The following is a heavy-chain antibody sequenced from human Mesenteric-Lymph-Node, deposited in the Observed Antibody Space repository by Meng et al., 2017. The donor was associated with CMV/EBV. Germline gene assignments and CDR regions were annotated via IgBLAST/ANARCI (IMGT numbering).Heavy chain of an antibody. Sequence: GESLKISCAASGFTFSSYAIHWVRQAPGKGLEWVAIISYDGSNKYYADSVKGRFTISRDNSKNTLYLQMNSLRAEDTAVYYCAREPNEGGFDYWGQGTLVTVSS. CDR2: ISYDGSNK. CDR3: AREPNEGGFDY. CDR1: GFTFSSYA. V-gene: IGHV3-30*14. J-gene: IGHJ4*02. D-gene: IGHD3-16*01.